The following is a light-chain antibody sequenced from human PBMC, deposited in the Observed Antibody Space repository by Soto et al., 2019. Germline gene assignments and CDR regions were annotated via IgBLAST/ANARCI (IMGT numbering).Light chain of an antibody. CDR1: SSDVGGYNY. Sequence: QSSLTQPAFVSGSPGQSITISYTGTSSDVGGYNYVSWYQQHPGKAPKLMIYEVSNRPSGVSNRFSGSKSGNTASLTISGLQAEDEADYYCSSYTSSSTLYVFGTGTKLTVL. V-gene: IGLV2-14*01. CDR3: SSYTSSSTLYV. CDR2: EVS. J-gene: IGLJ1*01.